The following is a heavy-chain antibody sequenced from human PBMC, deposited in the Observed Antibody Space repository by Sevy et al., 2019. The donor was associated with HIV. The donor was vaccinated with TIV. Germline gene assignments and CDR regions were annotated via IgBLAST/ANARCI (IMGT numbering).Heavy chain of an antibody. V-gene: IGHV3-30*03. D-gene: IGHD1-26*01. Sequence: GGSLRLSCEVSGFTFSDYGMHWVRQAPGKGLEWLAVISYDGSDIYYPDSVEGRFTVSRDNSKNTLYLQMNSLRPEDTAVYYCSNGAGGSDLGGFDDWGQGTLVTVSS. CDR2: ISYDGSDI. CDR3: SNGAGGSDLGGFDD. CDR1: GFTFSDYG. J-gene: IGHJ4*02.